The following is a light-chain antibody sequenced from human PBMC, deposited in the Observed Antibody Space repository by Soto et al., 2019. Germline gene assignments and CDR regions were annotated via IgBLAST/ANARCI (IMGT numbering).Light chain of an antibody. CDR3: QQYDMSPIT. J-gene: IGKJ4*01. CDR1: QRISSNN. CDR2: GAS. Sequence: EIVLTQSPATLSLSPGVRGTLSCRASQRISSNNLAWYQQKPGQAPRLVIYGASNRATGILDRFSGSGSGTDFTLTISRLEPEDFAVYYCQQYDMSPITFGGGTKVDFK. V-gene: IGKV3-20*01.